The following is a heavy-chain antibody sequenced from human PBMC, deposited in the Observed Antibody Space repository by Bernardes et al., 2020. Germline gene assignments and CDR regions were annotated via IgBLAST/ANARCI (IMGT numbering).Heavy chain of an antibody. V-gene: IGHV3-74*01. Sequence: GGSRRRSCAASGFTFSSYWMHWVRQAPGKGLVWVSRINSDGSSTSYADSVKGRFTISRDNAKNTLYLQMNSLRAEDTAVYYCAREGAAGGIDYWGQGTLVTVSS. D-gene: IGHD6-13*01. CDR1: GFTFSSYW. J-gene: IGHJ4*02. CDR2: INSDGSST. CDR3: AREGAAGGIDY.